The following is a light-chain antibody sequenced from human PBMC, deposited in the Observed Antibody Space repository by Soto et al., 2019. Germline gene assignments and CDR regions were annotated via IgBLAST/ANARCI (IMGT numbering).Light chain of an antibody. CDR3: QSYASSLSGSV. J-gene: IGLJ2*01. CDR2: DNT. Sequence: QAVVTQPPSVSGAPGQRVTISCTGSSSNIGAGYAVHWYQQFPGIAPKLLIYDNTNRPSGVPDRFSGSKSGTSASLAITGLQAEDEADYYCQSYASSLSGSVFGGGTKLTVL. CDR1: SSNIGAGYA. V-gene: IGLV1-40*01.